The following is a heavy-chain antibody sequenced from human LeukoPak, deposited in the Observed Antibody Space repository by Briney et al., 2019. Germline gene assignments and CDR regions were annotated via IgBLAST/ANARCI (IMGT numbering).Heavy chain of an antibody. Sequence: PGGSLRLSCAASGFTFSSYWMSWVRQAPGKGLEWVANIKQDGSEKYYVDSVKGRFTISRDNAKNSLYLQMNSLRAEDTAVYYCARDPLLWFGESVFDIWGQGTMVTVSS. CDR3: ARDPLLWFGESVFDI. CDR2: IKQDGSEK. D-gene: IGHD3-10*01. J-gene: IGHJ3*02. CDR1: GFTFSSYW. V-gene: IGHV3-7*01.